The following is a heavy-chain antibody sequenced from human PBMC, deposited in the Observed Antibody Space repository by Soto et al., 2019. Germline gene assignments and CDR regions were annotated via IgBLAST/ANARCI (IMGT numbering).Heavy chain of an antibody. J-gene: IGHJ4*02. CDR2: VYYTGNT. D-gene: IGHD3-10*01. V-gene: IGHV4-59*01. CDR3: ARASQYYGSGPFDY. Sequence: QVQLQESGPGLVKPSETLSLSCIVSGAFLSSYYWSWIRQTPGKGLEWIGHVYYTGNTKYNPSLTSRVTFSVDTTNNQFFLTLTSVTAADTATYYCARASQYYGSGPFDYWGQGTLVTVSS. CDR1: GAFLSSYY.